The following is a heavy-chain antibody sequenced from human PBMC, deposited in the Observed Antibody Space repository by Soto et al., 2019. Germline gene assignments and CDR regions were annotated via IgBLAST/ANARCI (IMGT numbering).Heavy chain of an antibody. J-gene: IGHJ4*02. D-gene: IGHD3-22*01. CDR1: GGTFSRHA. V-gene: IGHV1-69*01. Sequence: QVQLVQSGAEVRKPGSSVKVSCKASGGTFSRHAISWVRQAPGQGLEWMGGIIPMFGTANHAQKFQGRVTIIADESTSTAYMELSILRSEDTSIYYCARGWGSYSSDYYYAYWGQGTLVIVSS. CDR2: IIPMFGTA. CDR3: ARGWGSYSSDYYYAY.